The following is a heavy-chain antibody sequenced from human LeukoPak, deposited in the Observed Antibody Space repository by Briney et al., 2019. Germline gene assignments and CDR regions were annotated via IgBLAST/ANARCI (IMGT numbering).Heavy chain of an antibody. CDR2: IRTEAYDGAT. V-gene: IGHV3-49*03. CDR3: TRTFGYYYFYMDV. D-gene: IGHD3-16*01. CDR1: GVTFSQYY. J-gene: IGHJ6*03. Sequence: GGSLRLSCQLYGVTFSQYYMSWIRQAPGKGLEWVGFIRTEAYDGATDYGASVKGRFTISRDDSKNIAYLQMNSLNTEDTAVYYCTRTFGYYYFYMDVWGKGTTVIVSS.